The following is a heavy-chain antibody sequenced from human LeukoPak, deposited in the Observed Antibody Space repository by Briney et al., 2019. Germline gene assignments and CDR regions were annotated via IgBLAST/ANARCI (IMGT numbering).Heavy chain of an antibody. J-gene: IGHJ5*02. V-gene: IGHV4-59*01. Sequence: SETLSLTCTVSGGSISSYYWSWIRQPPGKGLEWIGYIYYSGSTNYNPSLKSRVTISVDTSKNQFSLKLSSVTAADTVVYYCARDRYCSSTSCYSEGNWFDPWGQGTLVTVSS. CDR2: IYYSGST. CDR3: ARDRYCSSTSCYSEGNWFDP. D-gene: IGHD2-2*02. CDR1: GGSISSYY.